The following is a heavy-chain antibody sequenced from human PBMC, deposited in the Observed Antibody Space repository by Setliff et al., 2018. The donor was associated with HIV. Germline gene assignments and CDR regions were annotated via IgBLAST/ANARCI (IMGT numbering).Heavy chain of an antibody. CDR1: GGSISSSSHY. D-gene: IGHD2-15*01. CDR3: AREHCSGGSCNGFDI. CDR2: IYYSGTT. Sequence: PSETLSLTCTVSGGSISSSSHYWGWIRQSPGKGLEWIGDIYYSGTTNYNPSLKSRVTISLDTSRNQFSLKLGSVTAADTAMYYCAREHCSGGSCNGFDIWGQGTMVTVS. J-gene: IGHJ3*02. V-gene: IGHV4-61*05.